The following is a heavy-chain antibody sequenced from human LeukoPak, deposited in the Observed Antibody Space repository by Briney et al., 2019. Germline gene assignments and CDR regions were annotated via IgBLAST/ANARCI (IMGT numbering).Heavy chain of an antibody. D-gene: IGHD6-19*01. CDR2: ISPYNGNT. V-gene: IGHV1-18*01. CDR1: GYDFTSVG. J-gene: IGHJ4*02. CDR3: ARAGPGSGWYFDY. Sequence: ASVKVSCKASGYDFTSVGITWVRRAPVQGLEWMGWISPYNGNTRYAQKFQGRVAMTTDTSTTTAYMELRGLRFNDTAVYYCARAGPGSGWYFDYWGQGTLVTVSS.